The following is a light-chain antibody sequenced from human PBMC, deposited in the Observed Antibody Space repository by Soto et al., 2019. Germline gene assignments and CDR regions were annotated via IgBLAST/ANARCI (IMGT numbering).Light chain of an antibody. Sequence: HSALTQPASVSGSPGQSITISCTGTSSDVGGYNYVSWYQQYLGKAPKLMIYEVSNRPSGVSNRFSGSKSGNTASLTISGLQAEDEADYYCSSYTSSSTVIFGGGTKLTVL. V-gene: IGLV2-14*01. CDR3: SSYTSSSTVI. CDR1: SSDVGGYNY. CDR2: EVS. J-gene: IGLJ2*01.